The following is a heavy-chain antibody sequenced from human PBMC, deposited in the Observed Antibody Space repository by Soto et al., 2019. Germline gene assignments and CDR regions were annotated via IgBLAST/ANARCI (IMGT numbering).Heavy chain of an antibody. CDR2: IYYSGST. D-gene: IGHD3-16*01. J-gene: IGHJ5*02. V-gene: IGHV4-39*01. CDR1: GGSISSSSYY. CDR3: ASSRGSWFDP. Sequence: QLQLQESGPGLLKPSETLSLTCTVSGGSISSSSYYWGWIRQPPEKGLEWIGRIYYSGSTYYNPTLKSRETISVDTYKNQFSLKLSSVTAADTAVYYCASSRGSWFDPWGQGTLGTVSS.